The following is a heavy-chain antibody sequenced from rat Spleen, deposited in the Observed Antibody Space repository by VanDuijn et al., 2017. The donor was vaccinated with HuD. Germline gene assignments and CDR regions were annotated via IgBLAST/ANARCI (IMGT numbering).Heavy chain of an antibody. CDR2: IIYDGSST. D-gene: IGHD5-1*01. CDR1: GFTFSDYA. V-gene: IGHV5-17*01. Sequence: EVQLVESGGGLVQPGRSLKLSCAASGFTFSDYAMAWVRQAPKKGLEWVATIIYDGSSTYYRNSVKGRFTISRDNAKSTLYLQMDSLRSEDTATYYCARKGAGSSKDYWGQGVMVTVSS. J-gene: IGHJ2*01. CDR3: ARKGAGSSKDY.